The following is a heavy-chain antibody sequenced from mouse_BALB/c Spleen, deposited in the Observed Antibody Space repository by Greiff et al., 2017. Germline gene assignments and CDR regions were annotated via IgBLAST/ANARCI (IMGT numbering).Heavy chain of an antibody. CDR2: IYPGDGDT. CDR3: ARRQGGNPFYAMDY. J-gene: IGHJ4*01. V-gene: IGHV1-80*01. CDR1: GYAFSSYW. D-gene: IGHD1-1*02. Sequence: QVQLKQSGAELVRPGSSVKISCKASGYAFSSYWMNWVKQRPGQGLEWIGQIYPGDGDTNYNGKFKGKATLTADKSSSTAYMQLSSLTSEDSAVYFCARRQGGNPFYAMDYWGQGTSVTVSS.